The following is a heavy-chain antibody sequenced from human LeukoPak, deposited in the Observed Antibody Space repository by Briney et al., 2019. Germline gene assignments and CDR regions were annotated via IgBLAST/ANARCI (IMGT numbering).Heavy chain of an antibody. CDR3: ATYYYDSSGYYLTLGY. J-gene: IGHJ4*02. Sequence: GASVKVSCKVSGYTLTELSMHWVRQAPGKGLEWMGGFDPEDGETIYAQKFQGRVTMTEATSTDTAYMELSSLRSEDTAVYYCATYYYDSSGYYLTLGYWGQGTLVTVSS. V-gene: IGHV1-24*01. D-gene: IGHD3-22*01. CDR1: GYTLTELS. CDR2: FDPEDGET.